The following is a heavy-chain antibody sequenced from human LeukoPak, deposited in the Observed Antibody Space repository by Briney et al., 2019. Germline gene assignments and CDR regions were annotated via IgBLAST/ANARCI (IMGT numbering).Heavy chain of an antibody. Sequence: PSETLSLTCTVSGGSISSGGYYWSWIRQHPGKGLEWIGYIYYSGSTYYNPSLKSRVTISVDRSKNQFSLKLSSVTAADTAVYYCARDGDDYSKDYWGQGTLVTVSS. D-gene: IGHD4-11*01. CDR1: GGSISSGGYY. CDR2: IYYSGST. V-gene: IGHV4-31*03. J-gene: IGHJ4*02. CDR3: ARDGDDYSKDY.